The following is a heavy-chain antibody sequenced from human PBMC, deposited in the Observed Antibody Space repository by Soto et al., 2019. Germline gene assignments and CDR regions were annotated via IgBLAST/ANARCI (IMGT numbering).Heavy chain of an antibody. J-gene: IGHJ5*01. D-gene: IGHD1-26*01. CDR3: AKDRVAGAIADRFDS. Sequence: GGSLRLSCAASGLTFSSYAMNWVRQAPGKGLEWVAVVSDSGRRTDCAESVKGRFTISRDSSKNTVYLEMNTLRAEDTAVYYCAKDRVAGAIADRFDSWGQGTRVTVSS. V-gene: IGHV3-23*01. CDR2: VSDSGRRT. CDR1: GLTFSSYA.